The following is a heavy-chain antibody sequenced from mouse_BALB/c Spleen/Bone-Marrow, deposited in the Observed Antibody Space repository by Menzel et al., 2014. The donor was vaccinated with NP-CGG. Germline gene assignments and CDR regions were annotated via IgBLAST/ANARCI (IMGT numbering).Heavy chain of an antibody. D-gene: IGHD4-1*01. Sequence: VQLQQSGAELAKPGASVKMSFKASGYTFTSYWMHWVKQRPGQGLEWIGYINPSTGYTEYNQKFKDKATLTADKFSSTAYMQLSSLTSEDSAVYYCASNWDVDWGQGTTLTVSS. J-gene: IGHJ2*01. CDR1: GYTFTSYW. CDR3: ASNWDVD. CDR2: INPSTGYT. V-gene: IGHV1-7*01.